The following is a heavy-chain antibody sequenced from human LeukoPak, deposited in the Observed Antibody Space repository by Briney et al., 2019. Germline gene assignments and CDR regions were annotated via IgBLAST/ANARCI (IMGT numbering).Heavy chain of an antibody. CDR2: ISGSDV. J-gene: IGHJ4*02. Sequence: GGSLRLSCAASGFTFSDYYMSWIRQTPGKGLEWISYISGSDVYADSVKGRFTISRDNAKNSLYWQMNSLRVEDTAVYYCARSSILATRCFDYWGQGTLVTVSS. V-gene: IGHV3-11*04. CDR1: GFTFSDYY. D-gene: IGHD5-12*01. CDR3: ARSSILATRCFDY.